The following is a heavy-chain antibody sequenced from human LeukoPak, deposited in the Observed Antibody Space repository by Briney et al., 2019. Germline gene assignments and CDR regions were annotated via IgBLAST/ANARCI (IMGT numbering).Heavy chain of an antibody. Sequence: GGSLRLSCAASEFSVGSNYMTWVRQAPGKGLEWVSLIYSGGSTYYADSVKGRFTISRDNSKNTLYLQMNSLRAEDTAVYYCVKDLYDSPFDYWGQGTLVTVSS. CDR3: VKDLYDSPFDY. J-gene: IGHJ4*02. CDR1: EFSVGSNY. D-gene: IGHD3-22*01. V-gene: IGHV3-66*01. CDR2: IYSGGST.